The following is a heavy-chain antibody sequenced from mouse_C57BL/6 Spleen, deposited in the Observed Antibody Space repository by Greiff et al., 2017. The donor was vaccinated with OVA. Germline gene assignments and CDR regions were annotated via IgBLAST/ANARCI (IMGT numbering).Heavy chain of an antibody. D-gene: IGHD2-1*01. J-gene: IGHJ2*01. CDR3: ARYGNYLYYFDY. V-gene: IGHV3-6*01. CDR2: ISYDGSN. CDR1: GYSITSGYY. Sequence: ESGPGLVKLSQSLSLTCSVTGYSITSGYYWNWIRQFPGNKLEWMGYISYDGSNNYNPSLKNRISITRDTSKNQFFLKLNSVTTEDTATYYCARYGNYLYYFDYWGQGTTLTVSS.